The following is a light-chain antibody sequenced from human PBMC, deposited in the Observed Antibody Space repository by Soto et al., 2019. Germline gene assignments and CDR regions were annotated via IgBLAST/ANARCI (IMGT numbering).Light chain of an antibody. V-gene: IGKV1-39*01. CDR3: QQYESLPLT. J-gene: IGKJ5*01. Sequence: DIQMPPSPSFLSASVEETPSVPFXASQSIGKHLNWYQQKPGKAPKFLIYGASTLQSGVPSRFTGSGSGTDFTLTVSSLQPEDFATYYCQQYESLPLTFGQGTRLEIK. CDR2: GAS. CDR1: QSIGKH.